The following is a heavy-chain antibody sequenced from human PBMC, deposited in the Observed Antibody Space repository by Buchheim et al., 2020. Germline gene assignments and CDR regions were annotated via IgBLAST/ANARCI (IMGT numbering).Heavy chain of an antibody. D-gene: IGHD3-3*02. CDR1: GFTFSSYE. J-gene: IGHJ4*02. Sequence: EVQLVESGGGLVQPGGSLRLSCAASGFTFSSYEMNWVRQAPGKGLEWVSYITGSGSTIYYADSVKGRFTISRANAKNSLYLQMNSLRAEDTAVYYCARQFWSEFLTFEYWGQGTL. CDR3: ARQFWSEFLTFEY. V-gene: IGHV3-48*03. CDR2: ITGSGSTI.